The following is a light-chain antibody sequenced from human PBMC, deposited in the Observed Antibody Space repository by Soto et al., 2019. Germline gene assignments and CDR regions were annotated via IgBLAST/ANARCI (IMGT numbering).Light chain of an antibody. CDR1: QTLSTN. J-gene: IGKJ1*01. CDR2: GAS. Sequence: EIVMTQSPATLSVSPGEGATLSCRVCQTLSTNLAGYQQKPGQAPRLLIYGASTRATGIPARFSGSGSGTEFTLTISSLQSEDFAIYYCQQYNIWPPWTFGQGTKVDIK. CDR3: QQYNIWPPWT. V-gene: IGKV3-15*01.